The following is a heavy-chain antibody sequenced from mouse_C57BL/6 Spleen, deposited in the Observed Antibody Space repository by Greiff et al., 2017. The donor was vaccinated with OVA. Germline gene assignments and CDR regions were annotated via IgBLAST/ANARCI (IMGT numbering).Heavy chain of an antibody. J-gene: IGHJ1*03. CDR1: GYSITSGYY. V-gene: IGHV3-6*01. CDR3: ARGGYDYYWYFDV. D-gene: IGHD2-4*01. Sequence: VQLQQSGPGLVKPSQSLSLTCSVTGYSITSGYYWNWIRQFPGNKLELMGYISYDGSNNYNPSLKNRISITRDTSKNQFFLKLNSVTTEDTATYYCARGGYDYYWYFDVWGTGTTVTVSS. CDR2: ISYDGSN.